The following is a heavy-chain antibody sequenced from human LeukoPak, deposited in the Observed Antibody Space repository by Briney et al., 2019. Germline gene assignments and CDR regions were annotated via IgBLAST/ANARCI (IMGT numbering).Heavy chain of an antibody. CDR2: IYPGYSDA. Sequence: GESLKISCKISGYRLTNNWIDWVRQVPGKGLEWMGLIYPGYSDAKYSPSFQGQVTLSVDTSISTAYLQLGGLRASDTAIYYCVRFALSSSLDHWGQGTLVTVSS. CDR3: VRFALSSSLDH. D-gene: IGHD6-13*01. V-gene: IGHV5-51*01. J-gene: IGHJ5*02. CDR1: GYRLTNNW.